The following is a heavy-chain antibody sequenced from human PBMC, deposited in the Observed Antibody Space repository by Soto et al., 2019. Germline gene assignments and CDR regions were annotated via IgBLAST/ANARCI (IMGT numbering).Heavy chain of an antibody. J-gene: IGHJ4*02. CDR3: ARGVPGY. D-gene: IGHD7-27*01. CDR2: INDSGST. V-gene: IGHV4-34*01. Sequence: QVQLQQWGAGLLKPSETLSLTCAVYGGSFSGYDWAWIRQSPGKGLGWIGEINDSGSTRYNPSLKSRVTISVDTSKNQFSLKVTSVTAADTAVYYCARGVPGYWGQGTLVTVSS. CDR1: GGSFSGYD.